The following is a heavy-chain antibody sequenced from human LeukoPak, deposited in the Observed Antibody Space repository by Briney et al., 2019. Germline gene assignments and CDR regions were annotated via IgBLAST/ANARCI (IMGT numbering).Heavy chain of an antibody. D-gene: IGHD4-17*01. V-gene: IGHV3-30-3*01. CDR2: ISYDGSNK. CDR3: ARDDTLTVTLYFDY. J-gene: IGHJ4*02. Sequence: GRSLRLSCAASGFTFSSYAMHWVRQAPGKGLEWVAVISYDGSNKYYADSVKGRFTISRDNSKNTLYLQMNSLRAEDTAVYYCARDDTLTVTLYFDYWGQGTLVTVSS. CDR1: GFTFSSYA.